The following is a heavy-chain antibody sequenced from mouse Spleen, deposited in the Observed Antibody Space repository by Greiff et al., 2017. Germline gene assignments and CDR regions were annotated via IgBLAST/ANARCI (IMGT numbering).Heavy chain of an antibody. CDR3: ARWALRRSYYYAMDY. CDR1: GYTFTSYW. V-gene: IGHV1-69*01. Sequence: VQLQQPGAELVMPGASVKLSCKASGYTFTSYWMHWVKQRPGQGLEWIGEIDPSDSYTNYNQKFKGKATLTVDKSSSTAYMQLSSLTSEDSAVYYCARWALRRSYYYAMDYWGQGTSVTVSS. D-gene: IGHD1-1*01. CDR2: IDPSDSYT. J-gene: IGHJ4*01.